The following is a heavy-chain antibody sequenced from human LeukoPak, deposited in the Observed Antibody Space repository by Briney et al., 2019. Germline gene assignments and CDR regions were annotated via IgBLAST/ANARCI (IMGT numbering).Heavy chain of an antibody. CDR1: GFTFSSYW. Sequence: GGSLRLSCAASGFTFSSYWMSWVRQAPGKGLEWVANIKQDGSQKYYVDSVKGRFSISRDNAKNSLYLQMNSLRAEDTAVYYCATPLDYYDSSGYHQGGDWGQGTLVTVSS. J-gene: IGHJ4*02. D-gene: IGHD3-22*01. CDR2: IKQDGSQK. CDR3: ATPLDYYDSSGYHQGGD. V-gene: IGHV3-7*03.